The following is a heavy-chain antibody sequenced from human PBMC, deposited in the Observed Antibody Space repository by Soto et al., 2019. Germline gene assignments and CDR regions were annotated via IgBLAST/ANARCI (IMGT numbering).Heavy chain of an antibody. CDR3: ARHGWQWELLSAFDI. Sequence: SETLSLTCTVSGGSISSSSYYWGWIRQPPGKGLEWIGSIYYSGSTYYNPSLKSRVTISVDTSKNQFSLKLSSVTAADTAVYYCARHGWQWELLSAFDIWGQGTMVTVSS. V-gene: IGHV4-39*01. CDR1: GGSISSSSYY. CDR2: IYYSGST. J-gene: IGHJ3*02. D-gene: IGHD1-26*01.